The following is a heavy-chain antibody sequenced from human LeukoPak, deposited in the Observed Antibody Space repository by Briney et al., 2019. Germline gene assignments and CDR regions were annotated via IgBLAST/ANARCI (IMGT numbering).Heavy chain of an antibody. CDR1: GGSISSYY. V-gene: IGHV4-59*08. D-gene: IGHD6-13*01. Sequence: PSETLSLTCTVSGGSISSYYWSWLRQPPGKGLEWIGYIYYSGSTNYNPSLKSRVTISVDTSKNQFSLKLSSVTAADTAVYYCARHYSSSWYYFDYWGQGTLVTVSS. CDR3: ARHYSSSWYYFDY. CDR2: IYYSGST. J-gene: IGHJ4*02.